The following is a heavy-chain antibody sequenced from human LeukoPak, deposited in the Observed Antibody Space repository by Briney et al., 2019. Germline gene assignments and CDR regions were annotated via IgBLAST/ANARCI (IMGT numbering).Heavy chain of an antibody. J-gene: IGHJ4*02. CDR3: AITGGPTVTAFDL. CDR2: INHDGGDK. Sequence: PGGSLRLSCVASGFIFRNYGMSWVRQVPGKGLQWFANINHDGGDKNYVDSVKGRFTISRDNAKSSLYLQMNSLRVEDTAVYYCAITGGPTVTAFDLWGQGILVTVSS. D-gene: IGHD4-17*01. CDR1: GFIFRNYG. V-gene: IGHV3-7*02.